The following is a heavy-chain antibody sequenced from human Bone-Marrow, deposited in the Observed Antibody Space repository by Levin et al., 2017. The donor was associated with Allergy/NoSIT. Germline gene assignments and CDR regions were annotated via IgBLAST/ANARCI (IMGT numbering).Heavy chain of an antibody. V-gene: IGHV4-34*01. Sequence: ESLKISCAVYGGSFSGYYWSWIRQPPGKGLEWIGEINHSGSTNYNPSLKSRVTISVDTSKNQFSLKLSSVTAADTAVYYCASLSRVLDYWGQGTLVTVSS. CDR2: INHSGST. D-gene: IGHD3-16*01. CDR3: ASLSRVLDY. J-gene: IGHJ4*02. CDR1: GGSFSGYY.